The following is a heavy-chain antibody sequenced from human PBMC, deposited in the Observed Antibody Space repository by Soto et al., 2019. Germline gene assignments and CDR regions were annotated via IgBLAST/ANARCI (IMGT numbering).Heavy chain of an antibody. CDR3: ASVLYYDFWSGYSQYYFDY. Sequence: GGSLRLSCAASGFTFSSYWMSGVRPAPGKGLEWVANIKQDGSEKYHVDSVKGRFTISRDNAKNSLYLQMNSLRAEDTAVYYCASVLYYDFWSGYSQYYFDYWGQGTLVTVSS. V-gene: IGHV3-7*01. CDR2: IKQDGSEK. CDR1: GFTFSSYW. J-gene: IGHJ4*02. D-gene: IGHD3-3*01.